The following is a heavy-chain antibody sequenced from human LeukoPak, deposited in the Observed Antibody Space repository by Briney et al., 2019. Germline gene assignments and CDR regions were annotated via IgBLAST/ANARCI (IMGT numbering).Heavy chain of an antibody. CDR1: GYTFTSHG. D-gene: IGHD3-10*01. V-gene: IGHV1-18*01. J-gene: IGHJ4*02. CDR2: ISAYNGNT. Sequence: GASVKVSCKTYGYTFTSHGISWVRQAPGQGLEWMGWISAYNGNTNYAQKLQGRVTMTTDTSTSTAYMELRSLRSDDTAVYYCARQEVRGGSFDYWGQGTLVTVSS. CDR3: ARQEVRGGSFDY.